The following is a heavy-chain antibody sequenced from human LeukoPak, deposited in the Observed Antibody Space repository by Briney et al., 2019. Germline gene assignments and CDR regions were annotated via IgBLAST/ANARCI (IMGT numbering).Heavy chain of an antibody. CDR2: TSSSSSYI. D-gene: IGHD3-16*01. CDR3: ARDSWGLRSYERYYSDV. J-gene: IGHJ6*03. Sequence: GSLRRSSAASRFTFCSFSMDWVPPGPGLGREWVLSTSSSSSYISYTDSVRVPFTISRDNAKNSLYLQMNSLRAEDTAVYYCARDSWGLRSYERYYSDVWGKGTTVTVSS. CDR1: RFTFCSFS. V-gene: IGHV3-21*01.